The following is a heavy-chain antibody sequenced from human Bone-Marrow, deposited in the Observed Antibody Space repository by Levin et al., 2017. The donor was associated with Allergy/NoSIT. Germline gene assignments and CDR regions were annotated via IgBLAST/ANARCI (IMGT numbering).Heavy chain of an antibody. Sequence: SVKVSCKVSAGTFSRDAISWVRLAPGQGLQWMGGIVPMAVTPNYARNFEDRVTITADTSTSTAYMVLSSLRSEDTAVYYCARGKRGSSGWYAYHDFWGQGSLVTVSS. CDR2: IVPMAVTP. CDR3: ARGKRGSSGWYAYHDF. D-gene: IGHD6-19*01. V-gene: IGHV1-69*06. J-gene: IGHJ4*02. CDR1: AGTFSRDA.